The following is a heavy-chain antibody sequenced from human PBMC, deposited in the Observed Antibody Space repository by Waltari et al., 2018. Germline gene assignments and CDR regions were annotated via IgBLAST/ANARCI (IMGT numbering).Heavy chain of an antibody. V-gene: IGHV3-23*01. J-gene: IGHJ4*02. D-gene: IGHD6-19*01. CDR1: GFTFDTYA. CDR2: VRDSGGST. Sequence: EVQLLESGGGLVQPGGSLRLSCAASGFTFDTYAMNWVRQAPGKGLDLVSLVRDSGGSTYYADSVKGRFTISRDKSKNTVYLQMHSLRPEDTAVYYCAKDRSGSGWYLGFDYWGQGTLVTVSS. CDR3: AKDRSGSGWYLGFDY.